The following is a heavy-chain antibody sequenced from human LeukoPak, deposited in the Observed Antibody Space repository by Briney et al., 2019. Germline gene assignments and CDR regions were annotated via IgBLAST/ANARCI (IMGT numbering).Heavy chain of an antibody. D-gene: IGHD1-1*01. J-gene: IGHJ6*03. V-gene: IGHV1-24*01. CDR3: ATVIWNDDHYYMDV. CDR1: GYTLTELS. CDR2: FDPEDGET. Sequence: WASVKVSCKVSGYTLTELSMHWVRQAPGKGLEWMGGFDPEDGETIYAQKFQGRVTMTEDTSTDTAYMELSSLRPEDTAVYYCATVIWNDDHYYMDVWGKGTTVTVSS.